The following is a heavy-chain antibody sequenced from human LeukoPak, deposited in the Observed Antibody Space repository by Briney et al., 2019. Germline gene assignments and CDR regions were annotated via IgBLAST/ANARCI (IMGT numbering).Heavy chain of an antibody. Sequence: SETLSLTCAVCDGSFSGYYWSWIRQPPGKGLEWIGKINHSGSTNYNPSLKSRVTISVDKSKNQFSRKLSSVTAADTAVYYCSRGRWGGYSSSSYIPYWGQGTLVTAS. D-gene: IGHD6-6*01. CDR2: INHSGST. J-gene: IGHJ4*02. V-gene: IGHV4-34*01. CDR1: DGSFSGYY. CDR3: SRGRWGGYSSSSYIPY.